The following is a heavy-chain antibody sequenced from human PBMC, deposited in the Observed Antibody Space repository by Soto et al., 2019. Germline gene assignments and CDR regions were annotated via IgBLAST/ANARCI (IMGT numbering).Heavy chain of an antibody. J-gene: IGHJ2*01. D-gene: IGHD3-22*01. CDR3: ARDRYSYDSRAYQGVDWYFDL. V-gene: IGHV3-33*01. Sequence: PGGSLRLSCAASGFTFNNYGMHWVRQAPGKGLEWVAVIRYDGSHESYADSVKGRFTISRDNSKNTLYLQMNSLRAEDTAVYYCARDRYSYDSRAYQGVDWYFDLWGRGTLVTVPS. CDR1: GFTFNNYG. CDR2: IRYDGSHE.